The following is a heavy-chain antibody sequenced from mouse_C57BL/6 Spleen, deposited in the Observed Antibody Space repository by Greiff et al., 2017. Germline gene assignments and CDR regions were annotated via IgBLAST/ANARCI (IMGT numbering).Heavy chain of an antibody. Sequence: VQLQQPGAELVKPGASVKMSCKASGYTFTSYWITWVKQRPGQGLEWIGDISPGSGSTNYNEKFKSKATLTVDTSSSTADVQLSSLTSEDSAVYYCARLWNDALFSYWGQGTLVTVSA. V-gene: IGHV1-55*01. J-gene: IGHJ3*01. CDR2: ISPGSGST. CDR1: GYTFTSYW. CDR3: ARLWNDALFSY. D-gene: IGHD2-12*01.